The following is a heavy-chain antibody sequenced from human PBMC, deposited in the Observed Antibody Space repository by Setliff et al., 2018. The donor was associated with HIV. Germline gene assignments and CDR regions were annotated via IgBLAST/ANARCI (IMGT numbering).Heavy chain of an antibody. CDR2: IYVSRNT. J-gene: IGHJ4*02. CDR1: GGSISGGSYY. V-gene: IGHV4-61*09. D-gene: IGHD5-12*01. Sequence: NPSETLSLTCTVSGGSISGGSYYWTWIRQPAGKGLEWIGHIYVSRNTMYNPSLKSRVTISLDRSNNQLSLNLSSLTAADTAVYFCARGGGYSGSDRQPFDYWGQGSQVTVSS. CDR3: ARGGGYSGSDRQPFDY.